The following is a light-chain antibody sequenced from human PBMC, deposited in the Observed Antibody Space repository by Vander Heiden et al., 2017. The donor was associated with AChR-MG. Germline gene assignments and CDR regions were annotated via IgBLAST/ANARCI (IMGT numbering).Light chain of an antibody. Sequence: QSVLTQPPSVSGAPGLSVTISCTGITSNIGAGYEVHWYQQLPGTAPKLLIYGNGNRPSGVPDRFSGSKSGTSASLAIAGLQAEDEADYYCQSYDSSLSGPWVFGGGTKLTVL. CDR1: TSNIGAGYE. CDR3: QSYDSSLSGPWV. V-gene: IGLV1-40*01. CDR2: GNG. J-gene: IGLJ3*02.